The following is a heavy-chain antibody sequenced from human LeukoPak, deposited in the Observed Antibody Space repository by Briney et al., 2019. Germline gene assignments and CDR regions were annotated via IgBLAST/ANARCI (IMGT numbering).Heavy chain of an antibody. J-gene: IGHJ6*03. V-gene: IGHV4-39*01. CDR3: ARSWYDFYYYYYYMDI. D-gene: IGHD6-13*01. CDR1: GGSISSSSYY. CDR2: IYYSGST. Sequence: SETLSLTCTVSGGSISSSSYYWGWIRQPPGKGLEWIGSIYYSGSTYYNPSLKSRVTISVDTSKNQFTLKLSSVTAADTAVYYCARSWYDFYYYYYYMDIWGKGTTVTVSS.